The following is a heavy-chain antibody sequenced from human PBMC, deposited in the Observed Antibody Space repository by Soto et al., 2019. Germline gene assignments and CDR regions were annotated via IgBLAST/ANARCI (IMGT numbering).Heavy chain of an antibody. J-gene: IGHJ4*02. Sequence: EVQVLESGGGLVQPGGSLRLSCAASGFTFSSYAMSWVRQAPGKGLEWVSAISGSGGSTYYADSVKGRFAISRDNSKNTLYLQMNSLRADDTAVYYCAKGGSAMVPNDYWGQGPLVTVSS. CDR1: GFTFSSYA. D-gene: IGHD5-18*01. CDR2: ISGSGGST. CDR3: AKGGSAMVPNDY. V-gene: IGHV3-23*01.